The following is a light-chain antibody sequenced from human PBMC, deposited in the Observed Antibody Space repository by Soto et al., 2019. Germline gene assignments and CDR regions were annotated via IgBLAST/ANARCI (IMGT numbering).Light chain of an antibody. CDR3: QQYCSSPIT. V-gene: IGKV3-20*01. CDR2: DAY. CDR1: QSVSSSC. J-gene: IGKJ5*01. Sequence: EIVMTQSPGTLSLSPGERATLSCRATQSVSSSCLGWYQQKPGQAPRLLIYDAYSRVTGSPDRFSGSGSGTDFTLTISRLEPEDFALYYSQQYCSSPITFGQGTRLEIK.